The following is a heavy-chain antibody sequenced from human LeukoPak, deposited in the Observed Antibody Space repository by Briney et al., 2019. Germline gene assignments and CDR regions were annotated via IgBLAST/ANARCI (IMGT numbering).Heavy chain of an antibody. D-gene: IGHD5-18*01. J-gene: IGHJ4*02. CDR2: INHSGST. CDR1: GGSFSGYY. Sequence: SETLSLTCAVYGGSFSGYYWSWIRQPPGKGLEWIGEINHSGSTNYNPSLKSRVTISVDTSKNQFSLKLSSVTAADTAVYYCASGRSGYSYGFDYWGQGTLVTVSS. CDR3: ASGRSGYSYGFDY. V-gene: IGHV4-34*01.